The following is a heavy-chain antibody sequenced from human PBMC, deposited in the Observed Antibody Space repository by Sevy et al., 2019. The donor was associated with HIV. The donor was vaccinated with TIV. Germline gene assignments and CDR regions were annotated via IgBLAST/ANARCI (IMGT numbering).Heavy chain of an antibody. J-gene: IGHJ6*02. D-gene: IGHD3-9*01. CDR2: ISWNSGSI. CDR1: GFTFDDYA. CDR3: AKDIGGTYYDILNSVHYYYGMDV. V-gene: IGHV3-9*01. Sequence: GGSLRLSCAASGFTFDDYAMHWVRQAPGKGLEWVSGISWNSGSIGYADSVKGRFTISRDNAKNSLYLQMNSLRAEDTALYYCAKDIGGTYYDILNSVHYYYGMDVWGQGTTVTVSS.